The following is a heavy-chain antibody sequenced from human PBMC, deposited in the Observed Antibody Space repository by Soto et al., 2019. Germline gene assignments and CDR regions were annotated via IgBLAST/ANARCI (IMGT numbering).Heavy chain of an antibody. CDR1: GYTFTGYY. CDR3: ARGIMVRGVIIPHYYYYMDV. J-gene: IGHJ6*03. CDR2: INPNSGGK. D-gene: IGHD3-10*01. Sequence: ASVKVSCKASGYTFTGYYMHWVRQAPGQGLEWMGWINPNSGGKNYAQKFQGWVTMTRDTSISTAYMELSRLRSDDTAVYYCARGIMVRGVIIPHYYYYMDVWGKGTTVTVSS. V-gene: IGHV1-2*04.